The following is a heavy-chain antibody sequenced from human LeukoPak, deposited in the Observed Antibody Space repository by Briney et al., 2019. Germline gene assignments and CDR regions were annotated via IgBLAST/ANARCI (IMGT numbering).Heavy chain of an antibody. D-gene: IGHD6-13*01. CDR3: TAPGPGSSGYYYYGMDV. Sequence: GRSLRLSCTASGFTFGDYAMSWARQAPGKGLEWVGFIRSKAYGGTTEYAASVKGRFTTSRDDSKSIAYLQMNSLKTEDTAVYYCTAPGPGSSGYYYYGMDVWGKGTTVTVSS. J-gene: IGHJ6*04. CDR2: IRSKAYGGTT. V-gene: IGHV3-49*04. CDR1: GFTFGDYA.